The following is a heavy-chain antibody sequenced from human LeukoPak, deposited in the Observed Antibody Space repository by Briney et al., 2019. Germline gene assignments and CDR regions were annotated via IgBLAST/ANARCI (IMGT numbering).Heavy chain of an antibody. V-gene: IGHV4-39*07. D-gene: IGHD3-9*01. J-gene: IGHJ4*02. CDR1: GGSISSSSYY. CDR3: ARRNYDILTGYSRIDY. Sequence: SETLSLTCTVSGGSISSSSYYWGWIRQPPGKGLEWIGSIYYSGSTYYNPSLKSRVTISVDTSKNQFSLKLSSVTAADTAVYYCARRNYDILTGYSRIDYWGQGTLVTVSS. CDR2: IYYSGST.